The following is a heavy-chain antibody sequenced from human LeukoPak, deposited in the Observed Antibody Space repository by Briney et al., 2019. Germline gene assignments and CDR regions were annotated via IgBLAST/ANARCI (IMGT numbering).Heavy chain of an antibody. J-gene: IGHJ5*02. Sequence: SETLSLTCTVSGGSISSYYWSWIRQPPGKGLEWIGYIYYSGSTNYNPSLKSRVTISVDTSKNQFTLKLSSVTAADTAVYYCARMGYSSSLSENWFDPWGQGTLVTVSS. CDR2: IYYSGST. D-gene: IGHD6-13*01. V-gene: IGHV4-59*01. CDR3: ARMGYSSSLSENWFDP. CDR1: GGSISSYY.